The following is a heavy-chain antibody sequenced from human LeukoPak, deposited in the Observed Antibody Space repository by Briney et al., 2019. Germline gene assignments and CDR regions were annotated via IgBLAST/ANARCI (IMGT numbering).Heavy chain of an antibody. V-gene: IGHV1-24*01. D-gene: IGHD6-19*01. Sequence: GASVKVSCKVSGYTLTELSMHWVRQAPGKGLEWMGGFDPEDGETIYAQKFQGRVTMTEDTSTDTAYMELSSLRSEDTAVYYCATGVAVAGTPRNWFDPWGQGTLVTVSS. J-gene: IGHJ5*02. CDR2: FDPEDGET. CDR1: GYTLTELS. CDR3: ATGVAVAGTPRNWFDP.